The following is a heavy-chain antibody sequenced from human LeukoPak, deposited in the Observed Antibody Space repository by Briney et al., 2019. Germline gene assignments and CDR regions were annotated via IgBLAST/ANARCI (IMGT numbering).Heavy chain of an antibody. D-gene: IGHD2-15*01. V-gene: IGHV4-4*07. Sequence: SETLSLTCTVSGGSISSYYWSWIRQPAGKGLEWIGRIYTSGSTNYNPSLKSRVTISVDTSKNQFSLKLSSVTAADTAVYYCARRDDIVVVVAATPFDYWGQGTLVT. CDR3: ARRDDIVVVVAATPFDY. CDR1: GGSISSYY. CDR2: IYTSGST. J-gene: IGHJ4*02.